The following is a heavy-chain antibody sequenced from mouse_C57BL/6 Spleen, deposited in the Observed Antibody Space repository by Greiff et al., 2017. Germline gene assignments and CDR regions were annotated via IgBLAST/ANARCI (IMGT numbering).Heavy chain of an antibody. CDR3: ARSRAQAPYAMDY. V-gene: IGHV1-39*01. J-gene: IGHJ4*01. D-gene: IGHD3-2*02. Sequence: EVKLQESGPELVKPGASVKISCKASGYSFTDYNMNWVKQSNGKSLEWIGVINPNYGTTSYNQKFKGKATLTVDQSSSTAYMQLNSLTSEDSAVYYCARSRAQAPYAMDYWGQGTSVTVSS. CDR1: GYSFTDYN. CDR2: INPNYGTT.